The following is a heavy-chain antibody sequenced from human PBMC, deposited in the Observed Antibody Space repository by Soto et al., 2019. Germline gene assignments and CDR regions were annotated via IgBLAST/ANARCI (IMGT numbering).Heavy chain of an antibody. CDR2: INPSDDST. CDR3: ARGDHYESRGYNNAFDV. CDR1: GDSFSSYY. J-gene: IGHJ3*01. D-gene: IGHD1-1*01. Sequence: QVQLVQSGAEVKKPGAPVKVSCKASGDSFSSYYMHWVRQAPGQGLRWMGIINPSDDSTTYAQNFQGRLTMTRDTSTRKVYMELSSLRSEDTAVYYCARGDHYESRGYNNAFDVWGQGTMVTVSS. V-gene: IGHV1-46*01.